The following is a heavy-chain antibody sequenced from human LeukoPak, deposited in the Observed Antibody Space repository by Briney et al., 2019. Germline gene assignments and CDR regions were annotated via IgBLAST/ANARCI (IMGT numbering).Heavy chain of an antibody. V-gene: IGHV3-66*01. CDR3: AREGDSNGWYGGLDY. CDR2: IYSGGST. Sequence: GGSLRLSCAASGFTVSSNYMNWVRQAPGKGLEWVSVIYSGGSTYYADSVKGRFTISIENYKNTLYLQMNSLRAEDTAIYYCAREGDSNGWYGGLDYWGQGTLITVSS. CDR1: GFTVSSNY. J-gene: IGHJ4*02. D-gene: IGHD6-19*01.